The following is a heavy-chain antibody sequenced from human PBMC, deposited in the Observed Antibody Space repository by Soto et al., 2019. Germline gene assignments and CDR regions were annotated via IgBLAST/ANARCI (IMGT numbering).Heavy chain of an antibody. CDR2: TYYRYKWYN. Sequence: SLTCAIYGDSVYLSSAPWIRIRQSTSRGLELLGRTYYRYKWYNDYAVSVKSRITINPDTSKNQFSLQLNSVSPVDTAVYYCARSGYDRRMDVWGQGTTVTVSS. V-gene: IGHV6-1*01. D-gene: IGHD5-12*01. CDR1: GDSVYLSSAP. J-gene: IGHJ6*02. CDR3: ARSGYDRRMDV.